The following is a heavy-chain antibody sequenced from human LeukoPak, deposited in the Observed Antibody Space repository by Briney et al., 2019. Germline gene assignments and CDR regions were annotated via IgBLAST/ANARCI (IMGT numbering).Heavy chain of an antibody. D-gene: IGHD2/OR15-2a*01. J-gene: IGHJ4*02. Sequence: PSETLSLTCAVYGGSFSGYYWSWIRQPPGKGLEWIGEINHSGSTNYNPSLKSRVTISVDTSKNQFSLKLSSVTAADTAVYYCARCRSFPLRGGPRGYSDYWGQGTLVTVSS. CDR2: INHSGST. V-gene: IGHV4-34*01. CDR1: GGSFSGYY. CDR3: ARCRSFPLRGGPRGYSDY.